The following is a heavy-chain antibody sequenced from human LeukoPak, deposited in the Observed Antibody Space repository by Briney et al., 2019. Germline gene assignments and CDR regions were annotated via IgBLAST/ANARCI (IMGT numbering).Heavy chain of an antibody. V-gene: IGHV3-11*01. CDR1: GFTFSDYY. J-gene: IGHJ4*02. CDR3: ATLNVLLWFGEPKGDY. Sequence: PGGSLRLSCAASGFTFSDYYMSWIRQAPGKGLEWVSYISSSGSTIYYADSAKGRFTISRDNAKNSLYLQMNSLRAEDTAVYYCATLNVLLWFGEPKGDYWGQGTLVTVSS. D-gene: IGHD3-10*01. CDR2: ISSSGSTI.